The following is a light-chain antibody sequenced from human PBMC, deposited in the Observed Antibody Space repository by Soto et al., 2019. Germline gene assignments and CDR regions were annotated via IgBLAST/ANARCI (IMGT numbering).Light chain of an antibody. CDR3: SSYAGSILYV. Sequence: QLVLTQPPSASGSPGQSVTISCTGTSSDVGGYNYVSWYQQHPGKAPKLMIYEVSKRPSGVPDRFSGSKSGNVASLTVSGLQSEDEADYYCSSYAGSILYVFGTGTKLTVL. J-gene: IGLJ1*01. CDR2: EVS. CDR1: SSDVGGYNY. V-gene: IGLV2-8*01.